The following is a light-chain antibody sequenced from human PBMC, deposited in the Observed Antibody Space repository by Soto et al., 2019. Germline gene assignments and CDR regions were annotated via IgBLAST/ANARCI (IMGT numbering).Light chain of an antibody. CDR1: QRVLYSSNNNNY. Sequence: DIVMTQSPDSLAVSLGERATINCKSSQRVLYSSNNNNYLAWYQQKPGQPPKLLIYWASTRESGVPDRFSGSGSGTDFTLTISSLQAEDVAVYYCQQYYSTPRTFGQGTKVDIK. CDR3: QQYYSTPRT. CDR2: WAS. J-gene: IGKJ1*01. V-gene: IGKV4-1*01.